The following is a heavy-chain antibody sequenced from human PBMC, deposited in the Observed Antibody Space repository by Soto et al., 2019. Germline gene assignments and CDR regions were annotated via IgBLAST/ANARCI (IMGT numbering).Heavy chain of an antibody. J-gene: IGHJ6*03. CDR3: ARGPPWVGYYYSYYMDV. CDR1: GYTFTGYY. V-gene: IGHV1-2*04. D-gene: IGHD1-26*01. Sequence: GASVKVSCKASGYTFTGYYMHWVRQAPGQGLEWMGWINPNSGGTNYAQKFQGWVTMTRDTSISTAYMELSRLRSDDTAVYYCARGPPWVGYYYSYYMDVWGKGITVTVSS. CDR2: INPNSGGT.